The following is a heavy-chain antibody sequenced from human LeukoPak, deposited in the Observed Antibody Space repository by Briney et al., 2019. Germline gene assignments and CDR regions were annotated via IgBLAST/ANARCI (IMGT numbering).Heavy chain of an antibody. D-gene: IGHD6-19*01. V-gene: IGHV4-4*07. CDR2: IYTSGST. CDR1: GGSISSYY. J-gene: IGHJ5*02. Sequence: SETLSLTCTVSGGSISSYYWSWIRQPAGKGLEWIGRIYTSGSTNYNPSLKSRVTISVDTSKNQFSLKLSSVTAADTAVYYCARGPRIAVAGTRWFDPWGQGTLVTVSS. CDR3: ARGPRIAVAGTRWFDP.